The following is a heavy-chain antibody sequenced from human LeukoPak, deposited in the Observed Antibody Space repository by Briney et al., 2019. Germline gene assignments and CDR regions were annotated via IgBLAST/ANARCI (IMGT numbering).Heavy chain of an antibody. V-gene: IGHV3-11*01. CDR2: ISSSGSTI. J-gene: IGHJ4*02. Sequence: PGGSLRLSCAASGFTFSDYYMSWIRLAPGKGLEWVSYISSSGSTIYYADSVKGRFTISRDNSKNTLYLQMNSLRAEDTAVYYCAKRYRYFDWFTADYWGQGTLVTVSS. CDR1: GFTFSDYY. D-gene: IGHD3-9*01. CDR3: AKRYRYFDWFTADY.